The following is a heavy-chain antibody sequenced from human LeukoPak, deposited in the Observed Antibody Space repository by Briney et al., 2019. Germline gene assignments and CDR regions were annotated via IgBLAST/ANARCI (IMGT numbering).Heavy chain of an antibody. Sequence: GGSLRLSCAVSGFTFSSYGMHWVRQAPGKGLEWVAFIRYDGSNKYYADSVKGRFTISRDNSKNTLYLQMNSLRAEDTAVYYCAKDRGGDCYACFDYWGQGTLVTVSS. D-gene: IGHD2-21*02. CDR3: AKDRGGDCYACFDY. CDR1: GFTFSSYG. J-gene: IGHJ4*02. CDR2: IRYDGSNK. V-gene: IGHV3-30*02.